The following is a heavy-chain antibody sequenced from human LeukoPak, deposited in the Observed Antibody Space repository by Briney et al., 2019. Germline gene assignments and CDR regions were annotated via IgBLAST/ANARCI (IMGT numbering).Heavy chain of an antibody. V-gene: IGHV1-46*01. CDR3: ARDNSVRDEAWWFNP. Sequence: ASVKVSCKVSGYTLTELSMHWVRQAPGKGLEWMGVISPSGGSTTYAQKFQGRVTLTRDMSTSTDYLELSSLRSEDTAVYYCARDNSVRDEAWWFNPWGQGTLVTVSS. D-gene: IGHD5-24*01. CDR1: GYTLTELS. CDR2: ISPSGGST. J-gene: IGHJ5*02.